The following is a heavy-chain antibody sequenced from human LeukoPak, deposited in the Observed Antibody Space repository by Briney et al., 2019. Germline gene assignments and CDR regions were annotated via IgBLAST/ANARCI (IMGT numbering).Heavy chain of an antibody. J-gene: IGHJ6*02. CDR1: GFTFSSYA. Sequence: PGGSLRLSCAASGFTFSSYAMHWVRQAPGKGLEWVTVISYDGSNKYYADSVKGRFTISRDNSKNTLYLQMNSLRAEDTAVYYCARDRGDPNYYYYGMDVWGQGTTVTVSS. D-gene: IGHD2-21*02. CDR3: ARDRGDPNYYYYGMDV. CDR2: ISYDGSNK. V-gene: IGHV3-30-3*01.